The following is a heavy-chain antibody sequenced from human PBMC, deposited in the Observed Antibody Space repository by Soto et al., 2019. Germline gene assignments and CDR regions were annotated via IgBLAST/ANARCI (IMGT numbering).Heavy chain of an antibody. Sequence: QVQLQESGPGLVKPSQTLSLTCTVSGGSISSGGYYWSWIRQHPGKGLEWIGYIYYRGSTYYNPSHKSRVTISVDPSKHQSSLNLSSVTAADTAVYYCTRDPGIVVAPAAHYYYYGMDVWGQGTTVTVSS. CDR1: GGSISSGGYY. D-gene: IGHD2-2*01. CDR2: IYYRGST. V-gene: IGHV4-31*03. J-gene: IGHJ6*02. CDR3: TRDPGIVVAPAAHYYYYGMDV.